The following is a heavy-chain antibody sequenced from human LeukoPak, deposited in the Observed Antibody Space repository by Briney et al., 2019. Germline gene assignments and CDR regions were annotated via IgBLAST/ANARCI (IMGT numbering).Heavy chain of an antibody. Sequence: SETLSLTCTVSGYSISSGYYWGWIRQPPGKGLEWIGSIYHSGSTYYNPSPKSRVTISVDTSKNQFSLKLSSVTAADTAVYYCARASRSWSRFDPWGQGTLVTVSS. D-gene: IGHD6-13*01. CDR1: GYSISSGYY. CDR2: IYHSGST. V-gene: IGHV4-38-2*02. J-gene: IGHJ5*02. CDR3: ARASRSWSRFDP.